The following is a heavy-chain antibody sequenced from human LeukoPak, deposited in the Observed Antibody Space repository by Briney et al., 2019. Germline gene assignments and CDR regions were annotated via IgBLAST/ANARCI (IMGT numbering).Heavy chain of an antibody. J-gene: IGHJ1*01. Sequence: GGSLRLSCAASGFTFSDYYMSWIRQAPGKGLEWVSYISSSGSTIYYADSVKGRFTISRDNAKNSLYLQMNSLRAEDTAVYYCARGPLIAAAGPTDFQHWGQGTLVTVSS. D-gene: IGHD6-13*01. V-gene: IGHV3-11*04. CDR2: ISSSGSTI. CDR1: GFTFSDYY. CDR3: ARGPLIAAAGPTDFQH.